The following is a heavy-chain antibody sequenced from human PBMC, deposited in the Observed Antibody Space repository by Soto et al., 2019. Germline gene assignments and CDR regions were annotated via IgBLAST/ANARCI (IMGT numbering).Heavy chain of an antibody. CDR2: ISAYNGNT. CDR1: GYTFTSYG. D-gene: IGHD2-21*02. V-gene: IGHV1-18*01. J-gene: IGHJ4*02. CDR3: ASDVTDETVTQIGYDY. Sequence: ASVKVSCKASGYTFTSYGISWVRQAPGQGLEWMGWISAYNGNTNYAQKLQGRVTMTTDTSTSTAYMELRSLRSDDTAVYYCASDVTDETVTQIGYDYFGQGTRVTVSS.